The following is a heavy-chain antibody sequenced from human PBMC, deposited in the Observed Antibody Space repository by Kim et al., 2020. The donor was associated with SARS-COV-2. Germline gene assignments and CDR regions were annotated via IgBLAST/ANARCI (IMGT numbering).Heavy chain of an antibody. CDR3: AKTGRIAAAGFFDY. J-gene: IGHJ4*02. V-gene: IGHV3-30*02. Sequence: ATAGKGHFTISRDNAKTTRYLQMNSLGAEDTAVYYCAKTGRIAAAGFFDYWGQGTLVTVSS. D-gene: IGHD6-13*01.